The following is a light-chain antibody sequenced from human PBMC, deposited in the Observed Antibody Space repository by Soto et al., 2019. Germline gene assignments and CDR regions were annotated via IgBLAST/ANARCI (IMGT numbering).Light chain of an antibody. J-gene: IGLJ3*02. CDR2: EVT. CDR1: SSDVGGYNY. Sequence: QSALTQPPSASGSPGQSVTISCTGTSSDVGGYNYVSWYQQSPGRAPKLMIYEVTNRPSGVPDRFSGSKSGNTASLTVSGLQAEDEADYYCSSYAASNNFYFVFGGGTKLTVL. CDR3: SSYAASNNFYFV. V-gene: IGLV2-8*01.